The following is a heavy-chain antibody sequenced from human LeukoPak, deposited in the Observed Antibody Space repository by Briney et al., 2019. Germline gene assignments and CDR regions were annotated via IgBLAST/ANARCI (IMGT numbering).Heavy chain of an antibody. Sequence: GGSLRLSCAASGFTFSSYGMHWVRQAPGKGLEWVAFIRYDGSNKYYADSVKGRFTISRDNSKNTLYLQMNSLRAEDTAVYYCARHGYYYGSGSYNWFDPWGQGTLVTVSS. J-gene: IGHJ5*02. CDR2: IRYDGSNK. V-gene: IGHV3-30*02. CDR1: GFTFSSYG. D-gene: IGHD3-10*01. CDR3: ARHGYYYGSGSYNWFDP.